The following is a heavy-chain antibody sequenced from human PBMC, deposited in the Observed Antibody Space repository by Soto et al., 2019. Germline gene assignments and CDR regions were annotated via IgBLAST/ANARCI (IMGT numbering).Heavy chain of an antibody. CDR3: ARDKESGSPTPYAFDI. J-gene: IGHJ3*02. Sequence: SETLSLTCTVSGGSISSGGYYWSWIRQHPGKGLEWIGYIYYSGSTYYNPSLKSRVTISVDTSKNQFSLKLSSVTAADTAVYYCARDKESGSPTPYAFDIWGQGTMVTVSS. D-gene: IGHD1-26*01. CDR1: GGSISSGGYY. V-gene: IGHV4-31*02. CDR2: IYYSGST.